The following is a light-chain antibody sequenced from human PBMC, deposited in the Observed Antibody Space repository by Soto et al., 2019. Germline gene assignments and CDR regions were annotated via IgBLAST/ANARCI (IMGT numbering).Light chain of an antibody. CDR2: GTS. CDR3: QQYKYWPRT. V-gene: IGKV3-15*01. Sequence: LKQSPARVSVTQGERVTLSCRASQRVXSKLAWYKAKSGQPPRFLXDGTSTMATDIPVRLSGGGSGTEFTLTISSLQSDDFAVYYFQQYKYWPRTFGGVTMVAIK. CDR1: QRVXSK. J-gene: IGKJ4*01.